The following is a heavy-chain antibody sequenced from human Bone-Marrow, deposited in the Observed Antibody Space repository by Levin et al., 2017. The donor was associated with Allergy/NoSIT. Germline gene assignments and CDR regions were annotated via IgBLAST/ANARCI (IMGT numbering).Heavy chain of an antibody. D-gene: IGHD6-6*01. CDR2: IYPGDSDT. J-gene: IGHJ6*02. CDR1: GYSFTSYW. CDR3: ASRVRGGASIAARAKGSRGGWGEQDDYGMDV. V-gene: IGHV5-51*01. Sequence: KVSCKGSGYSFTSYWIGWVRQMPGKGLEWMGIIYPGDSDTRYSPSFQGQVTISADKSISTAYLQWSSLKASDTAMYYCASRVRGGASIAARAKGSRGGWGEQDDYGMDVWGQGTTVTVSS.